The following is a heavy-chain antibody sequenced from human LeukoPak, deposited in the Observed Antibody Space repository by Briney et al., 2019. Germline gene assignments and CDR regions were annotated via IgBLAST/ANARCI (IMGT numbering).Heavy chain of an antibody. V-gene: IGHV3-7*01. J-gene: IGHJ1*01. CDR3: ATYSSLNTREFQY. Sequence: RPGGSLRLSCEASGLTFSRDWMGWVRQAPGKGLEWVANIRQDGGETYYGDSVKGRLIISRDNAKNSLFLQMNRLRAEDTAVYYCATYSSLNTREFQYWGQGTLVTVSP. D-gene: IGHD3-22*01. CDR1: GLTFSRDW. CDR2: IRQDGGET.